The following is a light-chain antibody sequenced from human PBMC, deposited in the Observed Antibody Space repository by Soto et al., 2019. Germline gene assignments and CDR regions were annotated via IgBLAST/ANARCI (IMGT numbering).Light chain of an antibody. Sequence: QSVLTQPASVSGSPGQSITISCTGTSSDVGSYNLVSWYQQHPGKAPKLTIYEVSKRPSGVSNRFSGSKSGDTASLTISGLQAENEADYYCCSYAGRSTYVVFGGGTKLTVL. CDR3: CSYAGRSTYVV. V-gene: IGLV2-23*02. J-gene: IGLJ2*01. CDR2: EVS. CDR1: SSDVGSYNL.